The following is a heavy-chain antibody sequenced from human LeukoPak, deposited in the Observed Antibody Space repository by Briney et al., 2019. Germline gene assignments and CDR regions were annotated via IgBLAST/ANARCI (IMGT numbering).Heavy chain of an antibody. CDR3: ARPLRGVYYFDY. J-gene: IGHJ4*02. V-gene: IGHV1-2*02. CDR1: GYTFTCYY. Sequence: ASVKVSCKSSGYTFTCYYMHWVRQAPGQGLEWMGWINPNSGGTNYAQKFQGRVTMTRDTSISTAYMELSRLRSDDTAVYYCARPLRGVYYFDYWGQGTLVTVSS. CDR2: INPNSGGT. D-gene: IGHD3-10*01.